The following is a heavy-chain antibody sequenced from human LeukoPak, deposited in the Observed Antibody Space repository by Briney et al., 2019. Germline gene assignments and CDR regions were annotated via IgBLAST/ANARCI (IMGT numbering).Heavy chain of an antibody. D-gene: IGHD2-2*01. CDR1: GGSISRYF. J-gene: IGHJ2*01. V-gene: IGHV4-59*08. CDR2: IQYSGST. CDR3: AKPHQNCSSSSCSISWYFDL. Sequence: SETLPLTCTVSGGSISRYFWSWIRQPPGRGLEWIGYIQYSGSTNYNPSLKSRVTMSVDTSRNQFFLELNSVTAADTAVYYCAKPHQNCSSSSCSISWYFDLWGRGTLVTVSS.